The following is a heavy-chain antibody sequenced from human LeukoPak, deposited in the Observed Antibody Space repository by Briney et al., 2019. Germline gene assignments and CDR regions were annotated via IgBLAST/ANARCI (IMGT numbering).Heavy chain of an antibody. CDR1: GGSFSGYY. Sequence: SETLSLTCAVYGGSFSGYYWSWIRQPPGKGLEWIGEINHSGSTNYSPSLKSRVTISVDTSKNQFSLKLSSVTAADTAVYYCASTSGANWNYPYYFDYWGQGTLVTVSS. CDR3: ASTSGANWNYPYYFDY. V-gene: IGHV4-34*01. CDR2: INHSGST. J-gene: IGHJ4*02. D-gene: IGHD1-7*01.